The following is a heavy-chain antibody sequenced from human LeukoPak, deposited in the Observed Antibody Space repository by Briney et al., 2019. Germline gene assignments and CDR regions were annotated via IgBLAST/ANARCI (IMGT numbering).Heavy chain of an antibody. Sequence: PSETLSLTCTVSGYFISSGYYWGWIRQPPGKGLEWIGTIYHSGATYYNPSLESRVTISVDTSKNQIFLRLTSVTAADTAMYYCARHFISWPRYFDNWGQGTLVTVSS. CDR1: GYFISSGYY. J-gene: IGHJ4*02. V-gene: IGHV4-38-2*02. CDR2: IYHSGAT. D-gene: IGHD3-3*02. CDR3: ARHFISWPRYFDN.